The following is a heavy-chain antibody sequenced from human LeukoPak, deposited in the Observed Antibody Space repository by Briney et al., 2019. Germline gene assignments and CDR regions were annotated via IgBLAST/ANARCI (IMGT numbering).Heavy chain of an antibody. CDR3: ARDSGSYLQPTDY. CDR2: ITANGGST. Sequence: GGSLRLSCAASGFTFSTYAMTWVRQAPGKGLEWVSSITANGGSTYYADSVKGRFTISRDNSKNTLSLQMNSLRADDTAVYHCARDSGSYLQPTDYWGRGTLVTVPS. J-gene: IGHJ4*02. V-gene: IGHV3-23*01. CDR1: GFTFSTYA. D-gene: IGHD1-26*01.